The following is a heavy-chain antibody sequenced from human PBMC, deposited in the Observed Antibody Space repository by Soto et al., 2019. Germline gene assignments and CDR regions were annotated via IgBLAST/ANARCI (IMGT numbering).Heavy chain of an antibody. J-gene: IGHJ6*02. CDR2: TSGSGGST. V-gene: IGHV3-23*01. CDR3: AKAVGVLYYYYYGMDV. CDR1: GFTFSSYA. Sequence: PGGSLRLSCAASGFTFSSYAMSWVRQAPGKGLEWVSATSGSGGSTYYADSVKGRFTISRDNSKNTLYLQMNSLRAEDTAVYYCAKAVGVLYYYYYGMDVWGQGTTVTVSS. D-gene: IGHD2-15*01.